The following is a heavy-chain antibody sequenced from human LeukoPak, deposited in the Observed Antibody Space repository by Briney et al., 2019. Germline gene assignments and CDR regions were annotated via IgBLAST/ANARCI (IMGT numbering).Heavy chain of an antibody. J-gene: IGHJ4*02. CDR3: ARGYYDNSGYYFPFDF. D-gene: IGHD3-22*01. CDR2: IRSSSSYT. V-gene: IGHV3-11*06. CDR1: GFTFSEYY. Sequence: GGSLRLSCAASGFTFSEYYMSWIRQAPGKGLEWVSYIRSSSSYTNYADSVKGRFTISRDNAKNSLYLQMDSLRAEDTAVYYCARGYYDNSGYYFPFDFWGQGTLVTVSS.